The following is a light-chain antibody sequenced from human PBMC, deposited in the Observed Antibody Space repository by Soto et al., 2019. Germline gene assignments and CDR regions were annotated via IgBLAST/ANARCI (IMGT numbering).Light chain of an antibody. CDR1: QSVSNY. Sequence: EIVLTQSPATLSLSPGERATLSCRASQSVSNYLAWFQQKPGQAPRLLIYDASNRATGIPARFSGTGSHTDFTLTISSLEPEDFAVYYCQQRASWVTFGQGTRLEIK. J-gene: IGKJ5*01. V-gene: IGKV3-11*01. CDR2: DAS. CDR3: QQRASWVT.